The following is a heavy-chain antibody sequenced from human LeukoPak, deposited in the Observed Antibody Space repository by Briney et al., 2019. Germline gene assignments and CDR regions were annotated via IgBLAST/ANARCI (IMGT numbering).Heavy chain of an antibody. Sequence: SETLSLTCTVSGGSISSGDYYWSWIRQPPGKGLEWIGYVYYSGSTYYSPSLKSRVTISVDTSKNQFSLKLSSVTAADTAVYYCARSYYYDSSGVDYWGQGTLVTVSS. CDR2: VYYSGST. V-gene: IGHV4-30-4*01. D-gene: IGHD3-22*01. CDR1: GGSISSGDYY. J-gene: IGHJ4*02. CDR3: ARSYYYDSSGVDY.